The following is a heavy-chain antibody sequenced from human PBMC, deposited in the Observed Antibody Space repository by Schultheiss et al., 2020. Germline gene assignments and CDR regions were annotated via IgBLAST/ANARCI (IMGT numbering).Heavy chain of an antibody. J-gene: IGHJ6*02. V-gene: IGHV3-15*07. Sequence: GGSLRLSCAASGFTFSNAWMNWVRQAPGKGLEWVGRIKSKTDGGTTDYAAPVKGRFTISRDDSKNTLYLQMNSLKTEDTAVYYCARDLRKATVRPYYYYGMDVWGQGTTVTVSS. CDR2: IKSKTDGGTT. CDR3: ARDLRKATVRPYYYYGMDV. CDR1: GFTFSNAW. D-gene: IGHD4-17*01.